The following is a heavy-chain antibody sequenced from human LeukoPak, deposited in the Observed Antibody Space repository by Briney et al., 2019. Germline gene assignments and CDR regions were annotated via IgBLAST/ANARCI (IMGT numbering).Heavy chain of an antibody. CDR2: IYYSGTT. V-gene: IGHV4-59*01. Sequence: SETLSLTCTVSRGSISSYYWSWIRQPPGKGLEWVGDIYYSGTTNYNSSLKSRVTISVDTSKSQFSLRLSSVTAADTAVYYCARAWGTGSALDDYSYGMDVWGQGTTVTVSS. CDR3: ARAWGTGSALDDYSYGMDV. J-gene: IGHJ6*02. CDR1: RGSISSYY. D-gene: IGHD3-16*01.